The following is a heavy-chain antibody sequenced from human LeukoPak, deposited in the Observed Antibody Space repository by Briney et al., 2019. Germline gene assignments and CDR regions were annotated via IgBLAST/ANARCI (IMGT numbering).Heavy chain of an antibody. D-gene: IGHD6-19*01. CDR1: GYTFTGYY. CDR2: INPNSGGT. J-gene: IGHJ4*02. CDR3: AREGIAVAGVLDY. Sequence: ASVKVSCKASGYTFTGYYMHWVRQAPGQGLEWMGWINPNSGGTNYAQKFQGGVTMTRDTSISTAYMELSRLRSDDTAVYYCAREGIAVAGVLDYWGQGTLVTVSS. V-gene: IGHV1-2*02.